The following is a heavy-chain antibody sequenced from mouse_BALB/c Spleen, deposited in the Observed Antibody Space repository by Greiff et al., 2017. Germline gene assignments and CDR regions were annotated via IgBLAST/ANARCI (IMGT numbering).Heavy chain of an antibody. CDR1: GFSLTGYG. V-gene: IGHV2-6-7*01. D-gene: IGHD1-1*01. Sequence: VKLMESGPGLVAPSQSLSITCTVSGFSLTGYGVNWVRQPPGKGLEWLGMIWGDGSTDYNSALKSRLSISKDNSKSQVFLKMNSLQTDDTARYYCARDRGYYGSRSYYAMDYWGQGTSVTVSS. J-gene: IGHJ4*01. CDR2: IWGDGST. CDR3: ARDRGYYGSRSYYAMDY.